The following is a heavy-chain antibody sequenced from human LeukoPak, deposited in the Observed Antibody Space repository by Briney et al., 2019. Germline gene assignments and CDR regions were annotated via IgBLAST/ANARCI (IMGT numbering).Heavy chain of an antibody. D-gene: IGHD4-17*01. V-gene: IGHV3-21*01. CDR1: GFTFSSYS. Sequence: GGSLRLSCAASGFTFSSYSMNWVRQAPGKGLEWVSSISSSSSYIYYADSVKGRFTISRDNAKNSLYLQMNSLRAEDTAVYYCARGQRNYGDYVSWYFDLWGRGTLVTVSS. CDR3: ARGQRNYGDYVSWYFDL. J-gene: IGHJ2*01. CDR2: ISSSSSYI.